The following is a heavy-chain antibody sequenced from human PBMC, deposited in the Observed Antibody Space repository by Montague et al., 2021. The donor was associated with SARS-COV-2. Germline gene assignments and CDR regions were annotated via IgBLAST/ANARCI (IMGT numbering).Heavy chain of an antibody. D-gene: IGHD2/OR15-2a*01. CDR2: IFHTGRA. Sequence: SETLSLTCTVSGTSIRSGGNYWTWIRQHPGKGLEWIGYIFHTGRAYYNPSLETRVNISVDTSNNLFSLRLSSVTAADTAMYLCARVRLFYYLDYWGQGTLVTVSS. CDR3: ARVRLFYYLDY. CDR1: GTSIRSGGNY. J-gene: IGHJ4*02. V-gene: IGHV4-31*03.